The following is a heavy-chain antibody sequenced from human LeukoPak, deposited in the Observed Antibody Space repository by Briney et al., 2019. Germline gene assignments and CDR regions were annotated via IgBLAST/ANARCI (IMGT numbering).Heavy chain of an antibody. Sequence: SQTLSLTCGVSGGSISSSNWWSWVRQPPGKGLEWIGEISHSGSTNYNPSLKSRVTISVDKSEDQFSLRLSCVTAADTAVYYCARVGNYYYGSGALDAFDIWGQGTMVTVSS. CDR2: ISHSGST. D-gene: IGHD3-10*01. J-gene: IGHJ3*02. CDR3: ARVGNYYYGSGALDAFDI. V-gene: IGHV4-4*02. CDR1: GGSISSSNW.